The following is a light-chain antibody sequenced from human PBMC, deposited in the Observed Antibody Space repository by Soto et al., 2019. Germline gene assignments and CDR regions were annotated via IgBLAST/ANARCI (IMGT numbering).Light chain of an antibody. Sequence: QSALAQPASVSGSPGQSITISCTGTRSDVGGYNLVSWYQHHPRKAPKLVIYEVSERPSGASYRFSGSKSGNTASLTISGLQAGDEADYYCCSYAGSVDHYVFGTGTKVTVL. CDR1: RSDVGGYNL. V-gene: IGLV2-23*02. J-gene: IGLJ1*01. CDR3: CSYAGSVDHYV. CDR2: EVS.